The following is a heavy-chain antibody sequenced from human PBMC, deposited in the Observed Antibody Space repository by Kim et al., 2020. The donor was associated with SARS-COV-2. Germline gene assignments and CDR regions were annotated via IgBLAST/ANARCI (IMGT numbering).Heavy chain of an antibody. CDR3: ARHTDTSGYYPFDY. V-gene: IGHV5-51*01. Sequence: NPSFRGQVTISADRSITTAYLQWSSLKASDTAIYYCARHTDTSGYYPFDYWGQGTLVTVSS. D-gene: IGHD3-22*01. J-gene: IGHJ4*02.